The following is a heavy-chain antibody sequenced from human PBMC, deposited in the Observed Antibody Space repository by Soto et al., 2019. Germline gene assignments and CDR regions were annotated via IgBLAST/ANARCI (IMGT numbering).Heavy chain of an antibody. CDR3: ERRDFGSSRSFDL. J-gene: IGHJ3*01. CDR2: ISDGGDLT. D-gene: IGHD6-6*01. V-gene: IGHV3-23*01. Sequence: XESLRLSCAASGLAFSSHPMSWVRQAPERGLEWVSGISDGGDLTYNADSVKGRFTISRDNSKNILFLQMNSLRAEDTALYYCERRDFGSSRSFDLWAQRTMVTVSS. CDR1: GLAFSSHP.